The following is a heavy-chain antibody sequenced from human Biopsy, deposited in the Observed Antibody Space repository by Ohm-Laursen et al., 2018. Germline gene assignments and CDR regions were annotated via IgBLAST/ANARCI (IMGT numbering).Heavy chain of an antibody. CDR2: IFYRGST. CDR1: GGSFTGHY. D-gene: IGHD3-22*01. V-gene: IGHV4-39*01. CDR3: ARDYDTSGYYYVS. Sequence: SDTLSLTCTVSGGSFTGHYWTWIRQPPGKGLEWIGSIFYRGSTHYKPSLKSRVNIFVDTSKNQFSLKLNSVTAADTAVYYCARDYDTSGYYYVSWGQGTLVTISS. J-gene: IGHJ5*02.